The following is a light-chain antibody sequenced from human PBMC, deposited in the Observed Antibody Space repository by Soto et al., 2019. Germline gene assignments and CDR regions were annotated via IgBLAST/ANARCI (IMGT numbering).Light chain of an antibody. V-gene: IGKV4-1*01. CDR2: WAS. J-gene: IGKJ1*01. CDR3: QQYFSTPRT. CDR1: QSVLYSPNNKNY. Sequence: DIVMTQSPDSLAVSLGERATIDCKSSQSVLYSPNNKNYLAWYQHKPGQPPKLLIYWASIRDSGVPDRFSGSGSGTDFTLTISSLQAEDVAVYYCQQYFSTPRTFGQGTKVEIK.